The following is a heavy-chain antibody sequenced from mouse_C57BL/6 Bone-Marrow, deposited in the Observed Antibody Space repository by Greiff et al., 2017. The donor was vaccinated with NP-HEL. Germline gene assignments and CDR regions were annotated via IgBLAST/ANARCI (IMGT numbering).Heavy chain of an antibody. V-gene: IGHV3-6*01. J-gene: IGHJ4*01. CDR2: ISYDGSN. Sequence: ESGPGLVKPSQSLSLTCPVTGYSITSGYYWNWIRQFPGNKLEWMGYISYDGSNNYNPSLKNRISITRDTSKNQFFLKLNSVTTEDTATYYCARRAYYAMDYWGQGTSVTVSS. CDR3: ARRAYYAMDY. CDR1: GYSITSGYY.